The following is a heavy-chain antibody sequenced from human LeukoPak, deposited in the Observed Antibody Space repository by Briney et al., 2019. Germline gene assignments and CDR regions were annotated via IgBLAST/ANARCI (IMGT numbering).Heavy chain of an antibody. D-gene: IGHD5-18*01. J-gene: IGHJ4*02. Sequence: PGGSLRLSCAASGFTFSSYGMIWVRQAPGKGLEWVSAVPGDGRHTFYADSVRGRFTISRDNSKNTLYLQMNSLRAEDTAVYYCAKDFAAMAVDWGQGTLVTVSS. CDR3: AKDFAAMAVD. CDR2: VPGDGRHT. V-gene: IGHV3-23*01. CDR1: GFTFSSYG.